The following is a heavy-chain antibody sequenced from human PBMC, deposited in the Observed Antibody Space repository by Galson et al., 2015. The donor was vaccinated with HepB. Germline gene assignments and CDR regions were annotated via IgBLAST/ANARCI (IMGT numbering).Heavy chain of an antibody. J-gene: IGHJ4*02. V-gene: IGHV1-18*01. D-gene: IGHD7-27*01. CDR1: GYTFTNYG. CDR2: ISAYNGNT. CDR3: ARPNRGRYYFDY. Sequence: SVKVSCKASGYTFTNYGINWVRQAPGQGLEWVGWISAYNGNTNYAQKFQGRVTMTTDTTTRTAYMELRSLRSDDTAVYYCARPNRGRYYFDYWGQGTLVTVSS.